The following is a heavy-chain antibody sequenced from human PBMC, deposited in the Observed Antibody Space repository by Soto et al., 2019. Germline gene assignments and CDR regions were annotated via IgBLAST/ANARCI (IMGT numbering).Heavy chain of an antibody. CDR3: AREGVSSSWYNYYGMDV. V-gene: IGHV4-59*01. CDR2: IYYSGST. J-gene: IGHJ6*02. D-gene: IGHD6-13*01. Sequence: PSETLSLTCTVSGGSLSSYYWRRIRQPPGKGLEWIGYIYYSGSTNYNPSLKSRVTISVDTSKNQFSLKLSSVTAADTAVYYCAREGVSSSWYNYYGMDVWGQGTTVTSP. CDR1: GGSLSSYY.